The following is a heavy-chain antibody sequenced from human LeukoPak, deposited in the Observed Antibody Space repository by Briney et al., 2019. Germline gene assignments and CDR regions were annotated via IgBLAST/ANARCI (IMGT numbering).Heavy chain of an antibody. J-gene: IGHJ5*02. CDR2: IIPIFGTA. Sequence: SVKVSCKASGGTFSSYAISWVRQAPGQGLEWMGGIIPIFGTANYAQKLQGRVTMTTDTSTSTAYMELRSLRSDDTAAYYCARGTSVEYYYDSSGPFDPWGQGTLVTVSS. CDR3: ARGTSVEYYYDSSGPFDP. D-gene: IGHD3-22*01. V-gene: IGHV1-69*05. CDR1: GGTFSSYA.